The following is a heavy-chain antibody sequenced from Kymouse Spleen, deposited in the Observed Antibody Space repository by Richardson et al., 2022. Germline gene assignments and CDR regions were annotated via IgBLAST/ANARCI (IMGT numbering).Heavy chain of an antibody. Sequence: EVQLVESGGGLVQPGGSLKLSCAASGFTFSGSAMHWVRQASGKGLEWVGRIRSKANSYATAYAASVKGRFTISRDDSKNTAYLQMNSLKTEDTAVYYCTRPSYCTNGVCFDPWGQGTLVTVSS. CDR3: TRPSYCTNGVCFDP. CDR1: GFTFSGSA. V-gene: IGHV3-73*02. D-gene: IGHD2-8*01. CDR2: IRSKANSYAT. J-gene: IGHJ5*02.